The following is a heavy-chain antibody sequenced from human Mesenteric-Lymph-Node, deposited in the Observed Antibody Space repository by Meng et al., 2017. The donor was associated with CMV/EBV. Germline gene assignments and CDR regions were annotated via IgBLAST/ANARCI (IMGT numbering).Heavy chain of an antibody. CDR2: ISAYNGNT. D-gene: IGHD2-2*01. J-gene: IGHJ3*02. CDR3: ARGVVPTALRGAFDI. V-gene: IGHV1-18*01. CDR1: GYTFTSYG. Sequence: SGYTFTSYGISWVRQAPGQGLEWMGWISAYNGNTNYAQKLQGRVTMTTDTSTSTAYMELRSLRSDDTAVYYCARGVVPTALRGAFDIWGQGTMVTVSS.